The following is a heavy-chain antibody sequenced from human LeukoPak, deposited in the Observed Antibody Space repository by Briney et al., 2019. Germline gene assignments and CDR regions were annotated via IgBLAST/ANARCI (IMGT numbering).Heavy chain of an antibody. D-gene: IGHD1-26*01. V-gene: IGHV4-34*01. Sequence: PSETLSLTCAVYGGSFSGYYWSWIRQPPGKGLEWIGEINPSGSTNYNPSLKSRVTISVDTPKNQFSLKLSSVTAADTAVYYCAREYPKGGSYRFDPWGQGTLVTVSS. CDR1: GGSFSGYY. CDR3: AREYPKGGSYRFDP. CDR2: INPSGST. J-gene: IGHJ5*02.